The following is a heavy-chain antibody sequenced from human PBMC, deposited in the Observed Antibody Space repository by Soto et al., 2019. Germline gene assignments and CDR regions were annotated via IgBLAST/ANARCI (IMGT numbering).Heavy chain of an antibody. CDR3: ARVGPALYFDSSGFISPLHD. V-gene: IGHV1-69*01. CDR1: GDTFSSYA. J-gene: IGHJ4*02. CDR2: IIPMFGTA. Sequence: QVQLVQSGAEVKKPGSSVKVSCKASGDTFSSYAINWVRQAPGQGLEWMGGIIPMFGTANYAQKFKGRVTITGGESTSQVYMGVSGLRPKYPPLYYCARVGPALYFDSSGFISPLHDWGQETLVTVSS. D-gene: IGHD3-22*01.